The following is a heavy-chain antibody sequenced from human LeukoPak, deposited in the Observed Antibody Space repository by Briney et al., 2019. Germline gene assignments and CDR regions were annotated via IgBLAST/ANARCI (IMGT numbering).Heavy chain of an antibody. J-gene: IGHJ4*02. V-gene: IGHV3-9*01. CDR1: GFTFDDYA. CDR3: AKAAEASYDILTGSQFDY. CDR2: ISWNSGSI. D-gene: IGHD3-9*01. Sequence: PGGSLRLSCAASGFTFDDYAMHWVRQAPGKGLEWVSGISWNSGSIGYADSVKGRFTISRDNAKNSLYLQMNSLRAEDTALYYCAKAAEASYDILTGSQFDYWGQGTLVTVSS.